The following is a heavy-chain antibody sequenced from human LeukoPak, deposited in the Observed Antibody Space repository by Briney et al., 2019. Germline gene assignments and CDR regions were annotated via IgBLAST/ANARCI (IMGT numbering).Heavy chain of an antibody. V-gene: IGHV4-34*01. CDR1: GGSISSYY. Sequence: SETLSLTCTVSGGSISSYYWSWIRQPPGKGLEWIGEINHSGSTNYNPSLKSRVTISVGTSKNQFSLKLSSVTAADTAVYYCARGVAPDEAPYYFDYWGQGTLVTVSS. D-gene: IGHD1-14*01. CDR3: ARGVAPDEAPYYFDY. J-gene: IGHJ4*02. CDR2: INHSGST.